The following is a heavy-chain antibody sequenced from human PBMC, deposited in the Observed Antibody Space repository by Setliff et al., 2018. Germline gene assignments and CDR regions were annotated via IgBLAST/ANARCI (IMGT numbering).Heavy chain of an antibody. D-gene: IGHD3-22*01. CDR3: ARDTRDRYDTSGHYLSLDY. J-gene: IGHJ4*02. CDR1: GYIFAGYY. V-gene: IGHV1-2*02. CDR2: INPISGGA. Sequence: ASVKVSCKASGYIFAGYYMHWVRQTPGQGLEWMGWINPISGGANYAQKLQGRVTMTTDTSTSTAYMELRSLRSDDTAVYYCARDTRDRYDTSGHYLSLDYWGQGTLVTVSS.